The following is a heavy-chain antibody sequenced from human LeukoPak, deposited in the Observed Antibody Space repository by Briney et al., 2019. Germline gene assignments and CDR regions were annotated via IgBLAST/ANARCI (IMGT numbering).Heavy chain of an antibody. CDR3: AGGDYLIYYYGMDV. D-gene: IGHD4-17*01. J-gene: IGHJ6*02. CDR2: INPNSGGT. Sequence: ASVKVSCKASGYTFTGYYMHWVRQAPGQGLEWMGWINPNSGGTNYAQKFQGRVTMTRDTSISTAYMEPSRLRSDDTAVYYCAGGDYLIYYYGMDVWGQGTTVTVSS. CDR1: GYTFTGYY. V-gene: IGHV1-2*02.